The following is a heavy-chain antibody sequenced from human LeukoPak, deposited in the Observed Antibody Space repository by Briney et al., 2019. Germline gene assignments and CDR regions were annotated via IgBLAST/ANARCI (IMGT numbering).Heavy chain of an antibody. CDR1: GFTFSSYA. CDR2: ISYDGSNK. V-gene: IGHV3-30*04. CDR3: ARRGRGYYYYGMDV. Sequence: PGRSLRLSCAASGFTFSSYAMHWVRQAPGKGLEWVAVISYDGSNKYYADSVKGRFTISRDNSKNTLYLQMNSLRAEDTAVYYCARRGRGYYYYGMDVWGQGTTVTVSS. D-gene: IGHD3-16*01. J-gene: IGHJ6*02.